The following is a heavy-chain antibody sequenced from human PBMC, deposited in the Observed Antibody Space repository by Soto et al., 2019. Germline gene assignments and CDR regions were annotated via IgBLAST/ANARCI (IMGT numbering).Heavy chain of an antibody. CDR1: GYTFTGYY. J-gene: IGHJ5*02. D-gene: IGHD5-12*01. CDR3: ARAPYPYMVATWCDP. CDR2: INPNSGGT. Sequence: QVQLVQSGAEVKKPGASVKVSCKASGYTFTGYYMHWVRQAPGQGLEWMGWINPNSGGTNYAQKFQGRVTMTRDTSISTAYMELSRLRSDDTAVYYCARAPYPYMVATWCDPWGQGTLVTVSS. V-gene: IGHV1-2*02.